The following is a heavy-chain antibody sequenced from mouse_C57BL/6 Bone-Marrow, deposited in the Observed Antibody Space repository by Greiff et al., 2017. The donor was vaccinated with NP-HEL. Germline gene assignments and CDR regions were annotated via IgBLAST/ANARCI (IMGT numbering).Heavy chain of an antibody. CDR2: IWSGGST. D-gene: IGHD2-5*01. CDR3: AKKDYSNYDYAMDY. J-gene: IGHJ4*01. Sequence: VQLVESGPGLVQPSQSLSITCTVSGFSLTSYGVHWVRQPPGKGLEWLRVIWSGGSTDYNAAFISRLSISKDKSKSQVFFKMNSLQADDTAIYYCAKKDYSNYDYAMDYWGQGTSVTVSS. V-gene: IGHV2-4*01. CDR1: GFSLTSYG.